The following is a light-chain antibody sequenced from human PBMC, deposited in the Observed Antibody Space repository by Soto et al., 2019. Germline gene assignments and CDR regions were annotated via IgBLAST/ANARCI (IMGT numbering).Light chain of an antibody. Sequence: EIVMTQSPDILSVSPGERATLSCRASQSVSSNLAWYQQKPGQAPRLLIYGAFNRATGIPARFSDSGSGTDFTLTISSLEPEDSAIYYCQQRNIWPPVTFGQGTRLEIK. CDR1: QSVSSN. V-gene: IGKV3-11*01. CDR3: QQRNIWPPVT. CDR2: GAF. J-gene: IGKJ5*01.